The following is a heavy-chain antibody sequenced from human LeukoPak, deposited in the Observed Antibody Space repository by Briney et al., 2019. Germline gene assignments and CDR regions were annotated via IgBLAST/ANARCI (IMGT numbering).Heavy chain of an antibody. D-gene: IGHD1-26*01. CDR2: ISWNSGSI. CDR3: AKGPSGSNPDGFDY. Sequence: GRSLRLSCAASGFTFDDYAMHWVRQAPGKGLEWVSGISWNSGSIGYADSVKGRFTISRDNAKNSLYLQMNSLRAEDTALYYCAKGPSGSNPDGFDYGGKGTLVTSSS. J-gene: IGHJ4*02. V-gene: IGHV3-9*01. CDR1: GFTFDDYA.